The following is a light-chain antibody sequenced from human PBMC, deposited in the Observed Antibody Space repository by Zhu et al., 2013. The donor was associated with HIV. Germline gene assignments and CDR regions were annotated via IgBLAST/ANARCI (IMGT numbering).Light chain of an antibody. J-gene: IGLJ2*01. V-gene: IGLV3-21*01. CDR2: DDI. Sequence: SYELTQPPSVSVAPGKTARITCGGDKIGSKSVHWYQQKPGQAPVLVVSDDIDRPSGIPDRFSGSSSGSTASLTITGAQAEDEADYYCNSRDSSGNHLIFGGGTKLTVL. CDR1: KIGSKS. CDR3: NSRDSSGNHLI.